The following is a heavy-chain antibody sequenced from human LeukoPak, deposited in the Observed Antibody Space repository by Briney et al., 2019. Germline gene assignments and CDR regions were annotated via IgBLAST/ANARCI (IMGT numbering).Heavy chain of an antibody. CDR1: GFTLSDYY. CDR2: ISSSGSAT. J-gene: IGHJ4*02. D-gene: IGHD5-12*01. V-gene: IGHV3-11*01. CDR3: ARESAYAFDY. Sequence: GGSLRLSCAASGFTLSDYYMTWIRQAPGKGLEWISYISSSGSATYYADSVKGRFTISRDNAKNSLYLQMNSLRAEDTALYYCARESAYAFDYWGQGTLVTVSS.